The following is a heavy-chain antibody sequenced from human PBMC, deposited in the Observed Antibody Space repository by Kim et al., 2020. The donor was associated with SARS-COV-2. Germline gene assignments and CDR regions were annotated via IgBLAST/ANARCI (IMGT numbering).Heavy chain of an antibody. Sequence: GSLRLSCAASGFTFSSYSMNWVRQAPGKGLEWVSYISSSSSTIYYADSVKGRFTISRDNAKNSLYLQMNSLRDEDTAVYYCARDPRSGSYPAFDYWGQGTLVTVSS. D-gene: IGHD1-26*01. J-gene: IGHJ4*02. CDR2: ISSSSSTI. CDR1: GFTFSSYS. CDR3: ARDPRSGSYPAFDY. V-gene: IGHV3-48*02.